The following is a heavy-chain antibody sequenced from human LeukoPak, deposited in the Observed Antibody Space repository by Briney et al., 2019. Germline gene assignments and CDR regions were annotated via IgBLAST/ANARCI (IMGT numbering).Heavy chain of an antibody. V-gene: IGHV3-48*02. J-gene: IGHJ4*02. CDR2: VSSSSSTI. D-gene: IGHD6-13*01. Sequence: GGSLRLSCAVSGFTFSSCSMNWVRQAPGKGLEWVSYVSSSSSTIYYADSVKGRFTISRDNAKNSLYLQMNSLRDEDSAVYYCARDPHIAAAGTIFDYWGQGTLVTVSS. CDR1: GFTFSSCS. CDR3: ARDPHIAAAGTIFDY.